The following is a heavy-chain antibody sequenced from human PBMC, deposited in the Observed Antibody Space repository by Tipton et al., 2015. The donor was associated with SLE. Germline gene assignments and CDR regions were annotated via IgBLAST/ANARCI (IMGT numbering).Heavy chain of an antibody. CDR2: INHSGST. CDR1: GGSFSGYY. CDR3: ARHGYGGY. Sequence: TLSLTCAVYGGSFSGYYWSWIRQPPGKGLEWIGEINHSGSTNYNPSLKSRVTISIDTSKNQFSLKLSSVTAADTAVYYRARHGYGGYWGRGTLVTVSS. J-gene: IGHJ4*02. D-gene: IGHD3-16*01. V-gene: IGHV4-34*01.